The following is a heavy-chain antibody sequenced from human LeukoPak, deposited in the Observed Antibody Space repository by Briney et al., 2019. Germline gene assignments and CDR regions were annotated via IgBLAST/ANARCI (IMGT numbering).Heavy chain of an antibody. Sequence: GGSLRLSCAASEFTFSSYSMNWVRQAPGKGLEWVSYITNSGNSKSYADSVKGRFTISRDNTKNSLYLQMNGLRAEDTAVYYCARDWYLDYWGQGTLVTVSS. CDR3: ARDWYLDY. CDR2: ITNSGNSK. CDR1: EFTFSSYS. V-gene: IGHV3-48*01. J-gene: IGHJ4*02.